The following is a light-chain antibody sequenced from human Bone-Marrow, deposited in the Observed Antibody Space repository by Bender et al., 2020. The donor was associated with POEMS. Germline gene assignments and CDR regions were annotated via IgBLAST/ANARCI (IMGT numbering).Light chain of an antibody. CDR2: DVS. Sequence: QSALTQPPSASGSPGQSVTISCTGTSSDVGAYNHVSWHQQHPGKAPKLMIYDVSKRPSGVPDRFSGSKSGNTASLTVSGLQADDEADYYCSSYAGSNNSVFGGGTKLTVL. CDR3: SSYAGSNNSV. CDR1: SSDVGAYNH. V-gene: IGLV2-8*01. J-gene: IGLJ3*02.